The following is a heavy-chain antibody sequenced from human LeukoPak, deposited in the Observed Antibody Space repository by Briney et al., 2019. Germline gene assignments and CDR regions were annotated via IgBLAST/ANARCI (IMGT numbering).Heavy chain of an antibody. CDR3: AKDGVPVRMDV. D-gene: IGHD3-3*01. Sequence: GGSLRLSCAASGFTFSSYGMHWVRQVSGKGLEWVAVISYDGSNKYYAGSVKGRFTISRDNSKNTLYLQMNSLRAEDTAVYYCAKDGVPVRMDVWGQGTTVTVSS. CDR1: GFTFSSYG. V-gene: IGHV3-30*18. J-gene: IGHJ6*02. CDR2: ISYDGSNK.